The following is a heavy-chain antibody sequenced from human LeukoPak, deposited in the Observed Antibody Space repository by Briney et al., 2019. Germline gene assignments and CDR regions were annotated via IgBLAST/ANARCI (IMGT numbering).Heavy chain of an antibody. CDR1: GFTFSSYA. CDR2: ISYDGSNK. J-gene: IGHJ4*02. Sequence: HPGGSLRLSCAASGFTFSSYAMHWVRQAPGKGLEWVAVISYDGSNKYYADSVKGRFTISRDNSKNTLYLQMNSLRAEDTAVYFCAVGTTTKSPVDYWGQGTLVTVSS. V-gene: IGHV3-30-3*01. CDR3: AVGTTTKSPVDY. D-gene: IGHD1/OR15-1a*01.